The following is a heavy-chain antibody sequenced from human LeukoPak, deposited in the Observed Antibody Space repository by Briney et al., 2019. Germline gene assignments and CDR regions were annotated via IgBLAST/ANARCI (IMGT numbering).Heavy chain of an antibody. CDR2: ISYDGSKK. CDR3: AGGDPYRGYDYPGV. V-gene: IGHV3-30*04. D-gene: IGHD5-12*01. Sequence: GGSLRLSCAASGFTFSTYAMHWVRQAPGKGLEWVTIISYDGSKKYYADSVRGRFTISRDNSKITLYLQMNSLRLEDTALYYCAGGDPYRGYDYPGVWGQGTLVTVSS. CDR1: GFTFSTYA. J-gene: IGHJ4*02.